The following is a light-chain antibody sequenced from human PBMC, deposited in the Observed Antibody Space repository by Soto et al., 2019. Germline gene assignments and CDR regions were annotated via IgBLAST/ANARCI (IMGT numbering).Light chain of an antibody. CDR1: SSDIGTYNF. Sequence: QSVLTHPASVSGSPGQSITISCTGTSSDIGTYNFVSWYQQHPGKAPKLLIYEVSNRPSGVSNRFSGSKSGNTASLTISGLQAEDEADYYCSSYTGSSTYVFGTGTKLTVL. J-gene: IGLJ1*01. CDR3: SSYTGSSTYV. V-gene: IGLV2-14*01. CDR2: EVS.